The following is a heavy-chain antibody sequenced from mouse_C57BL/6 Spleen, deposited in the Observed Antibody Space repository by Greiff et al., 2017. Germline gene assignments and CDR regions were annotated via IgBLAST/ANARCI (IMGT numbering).Heavy chain of an antibody. J-gene: IGHJ2*01. CDR1: GYTFTDYE. CDR2: IDPETGGT. D-gene: IGHD1-1*01. CDR3: TRRDYGSSVDY. V-gene: IGHV1-15*01. Sequence: QVQLQQSGAELVRPGASVTLSCKASGYTFTDYEMHWVKQTPVHGLEWIGAIDPETGGTAYNQKFKGKAILTADKSSSTAYMELRSLTSEDSAVYYCTRRDYGSSVDYWGQGTTLTVSS.